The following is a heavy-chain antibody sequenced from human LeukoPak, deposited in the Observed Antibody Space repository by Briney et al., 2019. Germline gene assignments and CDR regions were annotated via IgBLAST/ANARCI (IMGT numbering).Heavy chain of an antibody. J-gene: IGHJ4*02. CDR1: GFTFSSYE. CDR3: AKDNLLAQSDSTLGKNHFDY. V-gene: IGHV3-48*03. D-gene: IGHD2/OR15-2a*01. CDR2: ISSSGSTI. Sequence: GGSLRLSCAASGFTFSSYEMNWVRQAPGKGLEWVSYISSSGSTIYYADSVKGRFTISRDNAKNSLYLQMNSLRAEDTAIYYCAKDNLLAQSDSTLGKNHFDYWGQGTLVTVSS.